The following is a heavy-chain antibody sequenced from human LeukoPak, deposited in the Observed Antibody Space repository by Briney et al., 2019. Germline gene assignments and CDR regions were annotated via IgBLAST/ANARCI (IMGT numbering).Heavy chain of an antibody. J-gene: IGHJ6*02. Sequence: PSETLSLTCTVSGGSISSYYWSWIRQPPGKGLEWIGYIYYSGSTNYNPSLKSRVTISVDTSKNQFSLKLTSATAADTAVYYCARDRDGMGVWGQGTTVTVSS. CDR1: GGSISSYY. CDR2: IYYSGST. V-gene: IGHV4-59*12. CDR3: ARDRDGMGV. D-gene: IGHD3-10*01.